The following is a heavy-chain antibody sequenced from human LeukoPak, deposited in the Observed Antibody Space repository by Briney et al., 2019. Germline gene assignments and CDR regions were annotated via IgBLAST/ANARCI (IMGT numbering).Heavy chain of an antibody. CDR3: AKGVVVAPDVTPFDY. D-gene: IGHD2-2*01. J-gene: IGHJ4*02. Sequence: GGSLRLSCAASGFTFSSYEMNWVRQAPGKGLEWDSYISSSGSTIYYADSVKGRFTISRDNAKNTLYLQMNSLRAEDTAVYYCAKGVVVAPDVTPFDYWGQGTLVTVSS. CDR1: GFTFSSYE. V-gene: IGHV3-48*03. CDR2: ISSSGSTI.